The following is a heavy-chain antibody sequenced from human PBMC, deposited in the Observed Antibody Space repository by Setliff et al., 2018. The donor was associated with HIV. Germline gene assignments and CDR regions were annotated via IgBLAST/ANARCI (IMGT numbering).Heavy chain of an antibody. V-gene: IGHV4-4*07. CDR2: IYTSGST. CDR3: ASQLWAGYYYYGMDV. J-gene: IGHJ6*02. D-gene: IGHD3-16*01. Sequence: TLSLTCTVSGGSISSYYWSWIRQPAGKGLEWIGRIYTSGSTNYNPSLKSRVTMSVDTSKNQFSLKLSSVTAADTAVYYCASQLWAGYYYYGMDVWGQGTTVTVSS. CDR1: GGSISSYY.